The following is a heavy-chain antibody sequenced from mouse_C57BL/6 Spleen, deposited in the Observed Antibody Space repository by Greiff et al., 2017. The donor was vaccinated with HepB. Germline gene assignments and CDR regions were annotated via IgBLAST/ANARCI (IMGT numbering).Heavy chain of an antibody. CDR1: GFSLSTSGMG. CDR2: IYWDDDK. D-gene: IGHD4-1*01. J-gene: IGHJ4*01. Sequence: QVTLKESGPGILQSSQTLSLTCSFSGFSLSTSGMGVSWIRQPSGKGLEWLAHIYWDDDKRYNPSLKSRLTISKDTSRNQVFLKITSVDTADTATYDCARKKGTGFYAMDYWGQGTSVTVSS. CDR3: ARKKGTGFYAMDY. V-gene: IGHV8-12*01.